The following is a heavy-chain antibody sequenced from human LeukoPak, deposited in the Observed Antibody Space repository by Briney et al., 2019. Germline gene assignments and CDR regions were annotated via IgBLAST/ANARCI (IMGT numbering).Heavy chain of an antibody. CDR2: IYTTGRT. D-gene: IGHD3-16*02. CDR1: GGSINSYW. J-gene: IGHJ4*02. CDR3: ARAGYTISSYRFDY. Sequence: SETLSLICSVSGGSINSYWWSWIRQPAGKGLEFIGCIYTTGRTNYNPSLKSRVSMSVDTSKNKFSLELRSVTAADTAVYFCARAGYTISSYRFDYWGPGALVTVSP. V-gene: IGHV4-4*07.